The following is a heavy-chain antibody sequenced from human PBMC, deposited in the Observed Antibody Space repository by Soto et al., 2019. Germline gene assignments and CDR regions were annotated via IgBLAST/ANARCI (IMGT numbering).Heavy chain of an antibody. J-gene: IGHJ5*02. CDR2: IYPGDSDT. CDR3: ARHIYIGAAAGTDSLGSPNWFDP. D-gene: IGHD6-13*01. V-gene: IGHV5-51*01. Sequence: LGESLKISCKGSGYSFTSYWIGWVRQMPGKGLEWMGIIYPGDSDTRYSPSFQGQVTISADKSISTAYLQWSSLKASDTAMYYCARHIYIGAAAGTDSLGSPNWFDPWGQGTLVTV. CDR1: GYSFTSYW.